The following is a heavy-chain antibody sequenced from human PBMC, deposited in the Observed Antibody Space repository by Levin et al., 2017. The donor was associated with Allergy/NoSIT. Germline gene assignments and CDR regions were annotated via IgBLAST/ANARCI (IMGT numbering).Heavy chain of an antibody. Sequence: ESLKISCKASGYTFTSYAMNWVRQAPGQGLEWMGWINTNSGNPTYAQGFTGRFVISLDASVSTAYLQISGLKAEDTAVYYCARKHFLYYYMDVWGKGTTVTVSS. CDR3: ARKHFLYYYMDV. J-gene: IGHJ6*03. CDR2: INTNSGNP. CDR1: GYTFTSYA. V-gene: IGHV7-4-1*02.